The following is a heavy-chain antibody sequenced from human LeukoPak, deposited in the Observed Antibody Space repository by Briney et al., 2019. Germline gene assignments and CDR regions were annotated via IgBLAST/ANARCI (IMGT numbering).Heavy chain of an antibody. CDR2: INPSGGST. V-gene: IGHV1-46*01. J-gene: IGHJ3*02. CDR1: GYTFTSYY. D-gene: IGHD1-1*01. CDR3: ARAVQLEPDAFDI. Sequence: ASVKVSCKASGYTFTSYYMHWVRQAPGQGLEWMGIINPSGGSTSYAQKFQGRVTMTRDTSTSTVYMELSSLRSEDTAVYNCARAVQLEPDAFDIWGQGTMVTVSS.